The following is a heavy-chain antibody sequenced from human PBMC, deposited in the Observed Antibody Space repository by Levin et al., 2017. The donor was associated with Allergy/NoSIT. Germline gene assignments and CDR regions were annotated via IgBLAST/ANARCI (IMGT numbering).Heavy chain of an antibody. CDR3: AREEGWGYHYGMDV. CDR1: GFTFTTFW. CDR2: IERDGSET. D-gene: IGHD3-16*02. V-gene: IGHV3-7*01. Sequence: LSLTCAASGFTFTTFWMTWVRQAPGKGLEWVANIERDGSETYYVDSVKGRFTISRDNAKNSVYLQLNSLRVEDTAVYYCAREEGWGYHYGMDVWGHGTTVTVSS. J-gene: IGHJ6*02.